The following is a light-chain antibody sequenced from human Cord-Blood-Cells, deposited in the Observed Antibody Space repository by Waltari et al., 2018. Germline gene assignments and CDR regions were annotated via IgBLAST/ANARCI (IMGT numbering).Light chain of an antibody. CDR3: SSYTSSSTWV. CDR1: SSDVGGYNY. J-gene: IGLJ3*02. Sequence: QSALTQPASVSGSPGQSLPISCTGTSSDVGGYNYVSCYQQHPGNAPKLMIYDVSNRTSGVSNRFSGSKSGNTASLTISGLQAEDEADYYCSSYTSSSTWVFGGGTKLTVL. V-gene: IGLV2-14*01. CDR2: DVS.